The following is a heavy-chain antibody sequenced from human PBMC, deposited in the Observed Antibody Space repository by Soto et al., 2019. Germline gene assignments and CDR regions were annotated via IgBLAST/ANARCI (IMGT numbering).Heavy chain of an antibody. CDR3: AKDATRTNGWYHFDY. V-gene: IGHV3-23*01. D-gene: IGHD6-19*01. Sequence: QSXGSLGLSCAASGFTFSYFAMGGVRQAPGKGLEWVSVLNDRGDTTYYTDSVKGRFTISRDNSKNTLYPQMNSLRAEDTAVYYCAKDATRTNGWYHFDYWGQGALVTVSS. J-gene: IGHJ4*02. CDR2: LNDRGDTT. CDR1: GFTFSYFA.